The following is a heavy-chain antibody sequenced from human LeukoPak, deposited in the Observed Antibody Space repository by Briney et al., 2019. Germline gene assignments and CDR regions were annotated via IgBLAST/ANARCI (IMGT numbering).Heavy chain of an antibody. CDR3: ARETEYSSSSGSYYYYYYMDV. Sequence: SETLSLTCTVSGGSISSYYWSWIRQPAGKGLEWIGRIYTSGSTNYNPSLKSRVTMSVDTSKNQFSLKLSSVTAADTAVYYCARETEYSSSSGSYYYYYYMDVWGKGTTVTVSS. V-gene: IGHV4-4*07. CDR1: GGSISSYY. CDR2: IYTSGST. J-gene: IGHJ6*03. D-gene: IGHD6-6*01.